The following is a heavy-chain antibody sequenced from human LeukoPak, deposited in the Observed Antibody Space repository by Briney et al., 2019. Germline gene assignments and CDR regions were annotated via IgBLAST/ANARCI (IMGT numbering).Heavy chain of an antibody. Sequence: GRSLRLSCAASGFTFSSYAMHWVRQAPGKGLEWVAVISYDGSNKYYADSVKGRFTISRDNSKNTLYPQMNSLRAEDTAVYYCATKSRSGDYGDYWGQGTLVTVSS. CDR2: ISYDGSNK. D-gene: IGHD4-17*01. CDR3: ATKSRSGDYGDY. J-gene: IGHJ4*02. V-gene: IGHV3-30-3*01. CDR1: GFTFSSYA.